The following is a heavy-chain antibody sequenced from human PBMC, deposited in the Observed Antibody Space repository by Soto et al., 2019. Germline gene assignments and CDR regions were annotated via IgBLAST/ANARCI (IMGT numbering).Heavy chain of an antibody. CDR1: GYTFTGYY. Sequence: ASVKVSGKASGYTFTGYYMRWVRQAPGQGLEWMGWINPNSGGTNYAQKFQGRVTMTRDTSISTAYMELSRLRSDDTAVYYCARRISGSGAFDIWGQGTMVTVSS. V-gene: IGHV1-2*02. D-gene: IGHD3-10*01. CDR3: ARRISGSGAFDI. J-gene: IGHJ3*02. CDR2: INPNSGGT.